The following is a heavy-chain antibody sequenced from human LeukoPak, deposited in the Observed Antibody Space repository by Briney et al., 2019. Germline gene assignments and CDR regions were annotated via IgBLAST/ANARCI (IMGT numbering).Heavy chain of an antibody. Sequence: PGGSLRLSCAASGFTFSTYWMSWVRQAPGKGPEWVANIKQDGSEKYYVDSVKGRFTISRDNAKNSLYLQVNSLRAEDTAVYYCARDHGRSLLDYWGQGTLVTVSS. J-gene: IGHJ4*02. CDR1: GFTFSTYW. V-gene: IGHV3-7*01. CDR3: ARDHGRSLLDY. CDR2: IKQDGSEK. D-gene: IGHD1-26*01.